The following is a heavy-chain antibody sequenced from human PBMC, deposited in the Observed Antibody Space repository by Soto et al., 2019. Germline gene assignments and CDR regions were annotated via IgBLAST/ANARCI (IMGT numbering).Heavy chain of an antibody. CDR2: MNPNSGNT. D-gene: IGHD6-13*01. CDR3: ARCHGVAAGTTDFDY. J-gene: IGHJ4*02. CDR1: GYTFTSYD. V-gene: IGHV1-8*01. Sequence: QVQLVQSGTEVKKHGASVKVSCKASGYTFTSYDTKWVRQATGQGLEWMGWMNPNSGNTGYAQKFQGRVTMTRNTSISTAYMEVSSLRSEDTAVYYCARCHGVAAGTTDFDYWGQGTLVTVSP.